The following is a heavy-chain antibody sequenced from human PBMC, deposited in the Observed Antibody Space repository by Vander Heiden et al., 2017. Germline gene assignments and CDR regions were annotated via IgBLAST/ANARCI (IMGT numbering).Heavy chain of an antibody. D-gene: IGHD6-13*01. Sequence: QINLKESGPTLVKPTETLTLTCTLSGFSITTTGVGVGWIRQLPGKALEWLAGIYWDDDKRYSASLRSRLTVTKDTYRNQVVLTVANMDPLDTGSYYCAGTKNAASAYYGMEVWGQGTTVTISS. CDR2: IYWDDDK. V-gene: IGHV2-5*02. CDR3: AGTKNAASAYYGMEV. J-gene: IGHJ6*02. CDR1: GFSITTTGVG.